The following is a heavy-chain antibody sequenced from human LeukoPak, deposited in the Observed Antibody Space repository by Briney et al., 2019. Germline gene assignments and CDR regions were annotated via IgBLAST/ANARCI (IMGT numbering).Heavy chain of an antibody. CDR3: ARLAPDYADYWFDP. D-gene: IGHD4-17*01. Sequence: GESLQISCQTSGYDFSTKWIGWVRQMPGKGLEWMGIIYPLESITKYSPAFQGHVTLTADTSINTAFLQWTSLKASDTAIYYCARLAPDYADYWFDPWGQGTLVTVSS. J-gene: IGHJ5*02. CDR2: IYPLESIT. V-gene: IGHV5-51*01. CDR1: GYDFSTKW.